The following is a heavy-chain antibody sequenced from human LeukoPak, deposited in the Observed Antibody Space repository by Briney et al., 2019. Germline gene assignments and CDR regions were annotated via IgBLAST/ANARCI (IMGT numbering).Heavy chain of an antibody. J-gene: IGHJ2*01. CDR2: IYYSGST. CDR1: GGSISSYY. V-gene: IGHV4-59*08. Sequence: ASETLSLTCTVSGGSISSYYWSWIQQPPGKGLEWIGYIYYSGSTNYNPSLKSRVTISVDTSKNQFSLKLSSVTAADTAVYYCAQIAVAGTFDLWGRGTLVTVSS. D-gene: IGHD6-19*01. CDR3: AQIAVAGTFDL.